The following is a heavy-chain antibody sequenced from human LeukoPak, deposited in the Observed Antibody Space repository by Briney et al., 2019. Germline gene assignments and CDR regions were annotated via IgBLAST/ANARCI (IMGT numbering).Heavy chain of an antibody. V-gene: IGHV4-38-2*02. D-gene: IGHD3-22*01. J-gene: IGHJ3*02. CDR3: ARGTSSGYSDAFDI. CDR1: GYSISSGYY. Sequence: TSETLSLTCTVSGYSISSGYYWGWIRRPPGKGLEWIGSIYHSGSTYYNPSLKSRVTISVDTSKNQFSLKLSSVTAADTAVYYCARGTSSGYSDAFDIWGQGTMVTVSS. CDR2: IYHSGST.